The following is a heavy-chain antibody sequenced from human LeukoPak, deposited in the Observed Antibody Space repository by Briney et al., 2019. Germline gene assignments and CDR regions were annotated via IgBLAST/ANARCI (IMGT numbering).Heavy chain of an antibody. V-gene: IGHV3-23*01. CDR3: AKDHYGRQSPQGYFGY. CDR1: GFTFSSYA. D-gene: IGHD3-16*01. Sequence: GGSLRLSCAASGFTFSSYAMSWVRQAPGKGLEWVSAISGSGGSTYYADSVKGRFTISRDNSKNTLYLQMNSLRADDTAVYYCAKDHYGRQSPQGYFGYWGQGTLVTVSS. J-gene: IGHJ4*02. CDR2: ISGSGGST.